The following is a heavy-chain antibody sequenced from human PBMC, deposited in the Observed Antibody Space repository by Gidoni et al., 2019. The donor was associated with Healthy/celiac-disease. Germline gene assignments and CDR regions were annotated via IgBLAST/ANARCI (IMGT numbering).Heavy chain of an antibody. D-gene: IGHD6-13*01. J-gene: IGHJ4*02. CDR3: ARAVSRIAGGIDY. CDR2: IYYSGST. CDR1: GGSVSSGSYY. V-gene: IGHV4-61*01. Sequence: QVQLQESGPGLVKPSETLSLTCTVSGGSVSSGSYYWSWIRQPPGKGLEWIGYIYYSGSTNYNPSLKSRVTISVDTSKNQFSLKLSSVTAADTAVYYCARAVSRIAGGIDYWGQGTLVTVSS.